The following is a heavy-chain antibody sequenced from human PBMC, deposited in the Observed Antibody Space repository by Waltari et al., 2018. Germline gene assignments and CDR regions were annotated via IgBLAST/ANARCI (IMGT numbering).Heavy chain of an antibody. D-gene: IGHD3-16*02. CDR2: IRSKAYGGTT. J-gene: IGHJ4*02. CDR3: TRGRYYDYVWGSYREPFDY. Sequence: EVQLVESGGGLVQQGRSLRLSCTASGFTFGDYAMSWFRQAPGKGREWVGFIRSKAYGGTTEYAASVKGRFTISRDDSKSIAYLQMNSLKTEDTAVYYCTRGRYYDYVWGSYREPFDYWGQGTLVTVSS. CDR1: GFTFGDYA. V-gene: IGHV3-49*03.